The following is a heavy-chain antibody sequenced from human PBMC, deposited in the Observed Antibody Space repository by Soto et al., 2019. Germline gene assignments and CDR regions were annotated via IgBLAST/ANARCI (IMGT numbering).Heavy chain of an antibody. D-gene: IGHD2-2*01. CDR2: ISYDGSNK. J-gene: IGHJ4*02. CDR3: AKSKPIVVVPAAIHY. CDR1: GFTFSSYG. V-gene: IGHV3-30*18. Sequence: ESGGGVVQPGRSLRLSCAASGFTFSSYGMHWVRQAPGKGLEWVAVISYDGSNKYYADSVKGRFTISRDNSKNTLYLQMNSLRAEDTAVYYCAKSKPIVVVPAAIHYWGQGPLVTVSS.